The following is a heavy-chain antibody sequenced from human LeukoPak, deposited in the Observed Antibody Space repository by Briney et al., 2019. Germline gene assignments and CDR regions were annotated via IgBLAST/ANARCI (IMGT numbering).Heavy chain of an antibody. D-gene: IGHD6-13*01. J-gene: IGHJ4*02. V-gene: IGHV3-23*01. CDR2: ISGSGGGT. CDR3: AKEFRAAAGTFDY. CDR1: GFTFSSYA. Sequence: GGSLRLSCAASGFTFSSYAMSWVRQAPGKGLEWVSDISGSGGGTYYADSVKGRFTISRDNSKNTLYLQMNGLRAEDTALYYCAKEFRAAAGTFDYWGQGTLVTVSS.